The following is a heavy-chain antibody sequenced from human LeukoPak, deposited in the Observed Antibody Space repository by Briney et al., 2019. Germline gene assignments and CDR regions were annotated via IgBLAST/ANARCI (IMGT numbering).Heavy chain of an antibody. CDR3: ARDLSQRPNDSTGYLDS. CDR1: GFTFSSYS. D-gene: IGHD3-22*01. CDR2: ISYDGGEK. J-gene: IGHJ4*02. Sequence: GGSLRLSCAASGFTFSSYSMNWVRQAPGKGLEWVAIISYDGGEKYYADSVQGRFTISRDNSRNTLYLQMYSPKTEDTAVYYCARDLSQRPNDSTGYLDSWGQGILVTVSS. V-gene: IGHV3-30*03.